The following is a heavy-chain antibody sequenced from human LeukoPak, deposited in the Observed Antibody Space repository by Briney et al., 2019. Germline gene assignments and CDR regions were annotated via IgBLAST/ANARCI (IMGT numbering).Heavy chain of an antibody. CDR3: ARHNTIFGVLVPLDY. J-gene: IGHJ4*02. CDR1: GGSISSYY. D-gene: IGHD3-3*01. CDR2: IYTSGST. Sequence: SETLSLTCTVSGGSISSYYWSWIRQPAGKGLEWIGRIYTSGSTNYNHSLKSRVTISIDKSKNHFSLNLSSVTAADTAVYYCARHNTIFGVLVPLDYWGQGTLVTVSS. V-gene: IGHV4-4*07.